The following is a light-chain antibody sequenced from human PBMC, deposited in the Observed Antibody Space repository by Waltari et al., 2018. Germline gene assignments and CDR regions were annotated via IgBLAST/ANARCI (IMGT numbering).Light chain of an antibody. CDR1: QSISNY. Sequence: DIQMTQSPSSLSASIGDRVTITCRASQSISNYLNWYQQKQGKGTMLLFYAASSLESGVPSRFSGSGSGTESSLTISSLQPEDFATYYGHHSYTNPYTFGQGTKLEIK. V-gene: IGKV1-39*01. CDR3: HHSYTNPYT. J-gene: IGKJ2*01. CDR2: AAS.